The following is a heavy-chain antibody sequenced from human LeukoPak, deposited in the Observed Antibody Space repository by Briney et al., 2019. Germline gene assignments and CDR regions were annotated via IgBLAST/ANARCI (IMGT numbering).Heavy chain of an antibody. Sequence: GGSLRLSCAASGFIFSNYALMWLRQSPGKGLEWVSAISGSGGSTYYADSVKGRFTISRDNSKNTLYLQMNSLRAEDTAVYYCAKGPLKNYYDILTGYYHDAFDIWGQGTMVTVSS. CDR2: ISGSGGST. D-gene: IGHD3-9*01. CDR3: AKGPLKNYYDILTGYYHDAFDI. CDR1: GFIFSNYA. J-gene: IGHJ3*02. V-gene: IGHV3-23*01.